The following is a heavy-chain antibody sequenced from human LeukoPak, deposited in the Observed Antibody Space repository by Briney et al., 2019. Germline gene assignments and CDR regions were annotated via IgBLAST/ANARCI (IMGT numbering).Heavy chain of an antibody. V-gene: IGHV4-34*01. J-gene: IGHJ4*02. Sequence: TSETLSLTCAVYGGSFSGYYWSWIRQPPGKGLGWIGEINHSGSTNYNPSLKSRVTISVDTSKNQFSLKPSSVTAADTAVYYCARTGGDGYNFDYWGQGTLVTVSS. D-gene: IGHD5-24*01. CDR3: ARTGGDGYNFDY. CDR2: INHSGST. CDR1: GGSFSGYY.